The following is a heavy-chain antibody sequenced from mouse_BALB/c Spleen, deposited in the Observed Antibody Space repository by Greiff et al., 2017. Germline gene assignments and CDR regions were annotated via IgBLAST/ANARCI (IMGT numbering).Heavy chain of an antibody. CDR3: ARRGSYYAMDY. V-gene: IGHV1S29*02. CDR2: IYPYNGGT. J-gene: IGHJ4*01. Sequence: VQLKESGPELVKPGASVKISCKASGYTFTDYNMHWVKQSHGKSLEWIGYIYPYNGGTGYNQKFKSKATLTVDNSSSTAYMELRSLTSEDSAVYYCARRGSYYAMDYWGQGTSVTVSS. CDR1: GYTFTDYN.